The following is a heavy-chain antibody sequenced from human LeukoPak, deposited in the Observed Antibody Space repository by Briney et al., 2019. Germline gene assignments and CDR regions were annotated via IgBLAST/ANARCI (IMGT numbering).Heavy chain of an antibody. CDR2: ISGSGCST. J-gene: IGHJ4*02. D-gene: IGHD2-2*01. Sequence: GGSLRLSCAASGFTFSSYAMSWVRQPPGKGLEWVSSISGSGCSTYYAASVKGRFTISRDNSRNTLYLQMNRLRVEDTAVYYCANSQLLFSWGQGTLVTVSS. V-gene: IGHV3-23*01. CDR3: ANSQLLFS. CDR1: GFTFSSYA.